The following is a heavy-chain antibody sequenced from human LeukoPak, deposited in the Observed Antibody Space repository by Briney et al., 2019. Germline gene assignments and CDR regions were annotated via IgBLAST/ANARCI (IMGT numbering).Heavy chain of an antibody. CDR1: GFTFSNYG. J-gene: IGHJ5*02. V-gene: IGHV3-33*06. Sequence: PGGSLRLSCAASGFTFSNYGMHWVRQAPGKGLECVSVIRYDGSNKNYADSVKGRFTISRDNSKNTLYLQMNRLRAEDTAVYYCAKGLYASSGFLVFAWGQGTLVTVSS. D-gene: IGHD3-22*01. CDR3: AKGLYASSGFLVFA. CDR2: IRYDGSNK.